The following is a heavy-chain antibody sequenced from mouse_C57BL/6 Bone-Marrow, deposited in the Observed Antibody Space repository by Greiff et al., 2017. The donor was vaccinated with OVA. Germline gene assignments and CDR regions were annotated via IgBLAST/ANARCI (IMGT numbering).Heavy chain of an antibody. V-gene: IGHV1-64*01. D-gene: IGHD2-2*01. CDR2: IHPNSGST. CDR1: GYTFTSYW. Sequence: QVQLQQPGAELVKPGASVKLSCKASGYTFTSYWMHWVKQRPGQGLEWIGMIHPNSGSTNYNEKFKSKATLTVDKSSSTAYMQLSSLTSEDSAVYYCARFGYDDAGFAYWGQGTLVTVSA. J-gene: IGHJ3*01. CDR3: ARFGYDDAGFAY.